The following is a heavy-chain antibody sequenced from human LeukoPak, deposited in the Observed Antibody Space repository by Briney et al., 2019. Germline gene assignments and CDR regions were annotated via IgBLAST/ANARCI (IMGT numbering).Heavy chain of an antibody. CDR1: GGSISSGGYY. CDR3: ARFKGDYVWGSYRPYYFDY. Sequence: SQTLSLTCTVSGGSISSGGYYWSWIRQHPGKGLEWIGYIYYSGSTYYNPSLKSRVTISVDTSKNQFSLKLSSVTAADTAMYYCARFKGDYVWGSYRPYYFDYWGQGTLVTVSS. V-gene: IGHV4-31*03. D-gene: IGHD3-16*02. CDR2: IYYSGST. J-gene: IGHJ4*02.